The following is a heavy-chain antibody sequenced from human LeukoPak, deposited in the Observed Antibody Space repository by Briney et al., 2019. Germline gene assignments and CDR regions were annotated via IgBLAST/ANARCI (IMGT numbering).Heavy chain of an antibody. D-gene: IGHD2-8*01. Sequence: GASVKVSCKASGYTFTGYGISWVRQAPGQGLEWMGWISAYNGNTNYGETLQGRVTPTTDTSTSTVYMELRSLRSDDTAVYYCARHFGVYYYYFYMDVWGKGTTVTVSS. CDR1: GYTFTGYG. CDR2: ISAYNGNT. V-gene: IGHV1-18*01. J-gene: IGHJ6*03. CDR3: ARHFGVYYYYFYMDV.